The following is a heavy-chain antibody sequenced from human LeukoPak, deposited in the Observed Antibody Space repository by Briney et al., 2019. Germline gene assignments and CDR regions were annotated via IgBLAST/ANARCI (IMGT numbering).Heavy chain of an antibody. CDR1: GGSISISSYY. Sequence: SSETLSLTCTVSGGSISISSYYRGWIRQPPGKGLEWIGSIYYSGSTYYNPSLKSRVTISVDTSKNQFSLKLSSVTAADTAVYYCARFYYLLNWFDPWGQGTLVTVSS. V-gene: IGHV4-39*01. J-gene: IGHJ5*02. CDR3: ARFYYLLNWFDP. CDR2: IYYSGST. D-gene: IGHD5/OR15-5a*01.